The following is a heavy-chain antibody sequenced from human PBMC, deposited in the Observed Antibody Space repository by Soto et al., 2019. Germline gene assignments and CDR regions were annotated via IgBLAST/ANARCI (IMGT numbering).Heavy chain of an antibody. Sequence: QVQLVQSVAEVKKPGSSVKVSCKSSGGTFSSYAISWVRQAPGQGLVWMGGIIPIFGTANYAQKFQGRVTITADESTSTAYMELSSLRSEDTAVYYCARGVGYFDYYGMDVWGQGTTVTVSS. CDR3: ARGVGYFDYYGMDV. V-gene: IGHV1-69*01. CDR2: IIPIFGTA. CDR1: GGTFSSYA. J-gene: IGHJ6*02. D-gene: IGHD3-9*01.